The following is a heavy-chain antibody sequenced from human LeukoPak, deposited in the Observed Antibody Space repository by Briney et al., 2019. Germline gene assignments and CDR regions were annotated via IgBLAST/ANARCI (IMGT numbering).Heavy chain of an antibody. CDR2: IYGGST. V-gene: IGHV3-53*01. CDR3: ARGLEGVRGVVNWFDR. J-gene: IGHJ5*02. CDR1: GFTVSSNY. Sequence: PGGSLRLSCAASGFTVSSNYMSCVRQAPGKGLEWVSLIYGGSTYYADSVKGRFTISTDNSRNTLYLQMNSLRAEDTAVYYCARGLEGVRGVVNWFDRWGQGTLVTVSS. D-gene: IGHD3-10*01.